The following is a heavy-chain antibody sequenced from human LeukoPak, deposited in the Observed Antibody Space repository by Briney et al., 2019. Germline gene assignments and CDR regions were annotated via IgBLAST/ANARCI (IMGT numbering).Heavy chain of an antibody. Sequence: GGSLRLSCAASGFTFSSYAMRGVGGAPGKGPEWVSAIGGRCGSKNYADSVKGRLTISRNNSKNTLYLQMNSLRAEDTAVYYCAKEYSGYDFDYWGQGTLVTVSS. J-gene: IGHJ4*02. CDR1: GFTFSSYA. CDR3: AKEYSGYDFDY. CDR2: IGGRCGSK. V-gene: IGHV3-23*01. D-gene: IGHD5-12*01.